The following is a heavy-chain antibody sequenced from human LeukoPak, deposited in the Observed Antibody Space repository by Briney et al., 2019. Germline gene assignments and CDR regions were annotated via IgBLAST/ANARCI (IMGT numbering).Heavy chain of an antibody. CDR2: IIPIFGTA. CDR3: ARRFLDAFDY. V-gene: IGHV1-69*13. CDR1: GGTFSSYA. J-gene: IGHJ4*02. D-gene: IGHD3-3*01. Sequence: ASVKVSCKASGGTFSSYAISWVRQAPGQGLEWMGGIIPIFGTANYAQRFQGRVTITADESTSTAYMELSSLRSDDTAVYYCARRFLDAFDYWGQGTLVTVSS.